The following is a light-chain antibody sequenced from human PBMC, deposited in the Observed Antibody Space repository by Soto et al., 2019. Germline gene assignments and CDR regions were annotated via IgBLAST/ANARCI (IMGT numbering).Light chain of an antibody. V-gene: IGLV2-8*01. CDR1: SSDVGSCDH. CDR2: EVF. CDR3: TSCNSKYDLI. Sequence: QSALTQPPSASGSPGQSVTISCTGTSSDVGSCDHVSWHQQRPGKAPKLVIYEVFKRPSGVPDRFSGAKSGNTASLTVSGLQDEDEADHYCTSCNSKYDLIFGGGTKVTVL. J-gene: IGLJ2*01.